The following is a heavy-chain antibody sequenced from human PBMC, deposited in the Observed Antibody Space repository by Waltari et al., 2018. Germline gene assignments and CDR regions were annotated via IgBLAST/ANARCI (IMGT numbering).Heavy chain of an antibody. CDR1: GYTFTSYA. CDR3: ASFLGPGIAAAGNWFDP. J-gene: IGHJ5*02. Sequence: QVQLVQSGAEVKKPGASVKVSCKASGYTFTSYAMHWVRQAPGQRLEWMGWINAGNGNTKYSQKFQGRVTITRDTSASTAYMELSSLRSEDTAVYYCASFLGPGIAAAGNWFDPWGQGTLVTVSS. D-gene: IGHD6-13*01. CDR2: INAGNGNT. V-gene: IGHV1-3*01.